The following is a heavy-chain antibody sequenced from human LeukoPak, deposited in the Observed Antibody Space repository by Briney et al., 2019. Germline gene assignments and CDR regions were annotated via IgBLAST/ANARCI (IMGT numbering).Heavy chain of an antibody. CDR1: GFTFSSYS. CDR3: ARSHHKDTYYYDSSGYWGHEAFDY. D-gene: IGHD3-22*01. V-gene: IGHV3-21*04. Sequence: GGSLRLSCAASGFTFSSYSMNWVRQAPGKGLEWVSSISSSSSYINYADSVKGRFTISRDNAKNSLYLQMNSLRAEDTAVYYCARSHHKDTYYYDSSGYWGHEAFDYWGQGTLVTVSS. CDR2: ISSSSSYI. J-gene: IGHJ4*02.